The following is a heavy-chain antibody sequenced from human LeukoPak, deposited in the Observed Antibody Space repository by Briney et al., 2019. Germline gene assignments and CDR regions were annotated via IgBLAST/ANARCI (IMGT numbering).Heavy chain of an antibody. CDR3: ARGLGDY. CDR1: GGSFSGYY. Sequence: PSETLSLTCAVYGGSFSGYYWSWIRQPPGKGLEWIGEINHSGSTNYNPSLKSRVTISVDTSKNQFSLKLTSVTAADTAVYYCARGLGDYWGQGTLVTVSS. J-gene: IGHJ4*02. CDR2: INHSGST. V-gene: IGHV4-34*01. D-gene: IGHD3-10*01.